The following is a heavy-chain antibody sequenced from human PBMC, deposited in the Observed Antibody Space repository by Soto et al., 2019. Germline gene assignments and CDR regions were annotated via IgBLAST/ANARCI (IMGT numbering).Heavy chain of an antibody. V-gene: IGHV1-18*04. CDR1: GYTFTSYD. D-gene: IGHD6-19*01. Sequence: ASVKVSCKASGYTFTSYDMHWVRQAPGQGLEWMGWISAYNGNTNYAQKLQGRVTMTTDTSTSTAYMELRSLRSDDTAVYYCARDQPREQWLVQHATPIDIWGQGTMVTVSS. CDR2: ISAYNGNT. J-gene: IGHJ3*02. CDR3: ARDQPREQWLVQHATPIDI.